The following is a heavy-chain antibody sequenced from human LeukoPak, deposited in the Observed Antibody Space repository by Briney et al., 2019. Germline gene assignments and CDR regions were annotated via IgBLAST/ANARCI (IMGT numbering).Heavy chain of an antibody. J-gene: IGHJ4*02. CDR1: GGSISSYY. CDR2: IYYSGST. Sequence: SETLSLTCTVSGGSISSYYWSWIRQPPGKGLEWIGYIYYSGSTNYNPSLKSRVTISVDTSKNQFSLKLSSVTAADTAVYYCARHWYTRPFDYWGQGTLVTVSS. V-gene: IGHV4-59*12. CDR3: ARHWYTRPFDY. D-gene: IGHD6-13*01.